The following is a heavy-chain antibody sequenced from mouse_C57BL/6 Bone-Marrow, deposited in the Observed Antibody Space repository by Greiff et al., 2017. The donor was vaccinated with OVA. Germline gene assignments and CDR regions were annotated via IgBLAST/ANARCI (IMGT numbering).Heavy chain of an antibody. V-gene: IGHV1-69*01. CDR2: IDPSASYT. CDR3: ARLNEGFAY. J-gene: IGHJ3*01. CDR1: GYTFTSYW. Sequence: QVQLQQPGAELVMPGASVKLSCKASGYTFTSYWMHWVKQRPGQGLEWIGEIDPSASYTNYNQKFKGKSTLTVDKSSSTAYMQLSSLTSEDSAVYYCARLNEGFAYWGQGTLVTVSA.